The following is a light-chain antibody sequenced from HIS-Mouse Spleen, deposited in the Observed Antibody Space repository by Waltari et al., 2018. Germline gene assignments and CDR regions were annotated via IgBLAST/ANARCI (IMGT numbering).Light chain of an antibody. Sequence: ALQLTQSPSSLSSSVGDRVTITCRSSQGISSALAWYQPKPGKAPKLLIYDASSLDSGVPSRFSGSGSGTDFTLTISSLQPEDFATYYCQQFNSYPVTFGQGTRLEIK. V-gene: IGKV1-13*02. CDR1: QGISSA. J-gene: IGKJ5*01. CDR3: QQFNSYPVT. CDR2: DAS.